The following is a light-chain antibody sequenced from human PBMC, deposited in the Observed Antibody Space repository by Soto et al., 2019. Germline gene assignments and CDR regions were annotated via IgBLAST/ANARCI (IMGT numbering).Light chain of an antibody. Sequence: QSVLTQPPSVSGAPGQRVTISCTGSSSNIGAGFDVHWYQHLPGTAPKLLIYNNNNRPSGVPVRFSGSKSGTSASLAITGLQAEDEADYYCQSYDNSLSGVVFGGGTKVTVL. V-gene: IGLV1-40*01. CDR3: QSYDNSLSGVV. CDR2: NNN. CDR1: SSNIGAGFD. J-gene: IGLJ2*01.